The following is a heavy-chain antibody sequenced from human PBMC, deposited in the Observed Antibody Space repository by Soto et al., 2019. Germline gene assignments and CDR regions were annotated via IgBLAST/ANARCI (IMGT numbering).Heavy chain of an antibody. D-gene: IGHD6-13*01. V-gene: IGHV3-48*01. Sequence: EVQLVESGGGLVQPGGSLRLSCAASGFTFSSYSMNWVRQAPGKGLEWVSYISSSSRTIYYADSVKGRFTISRDNAKSSLYLQMNSLRADDTAVYYCARHPERIAEIGWFDPWGQGTLVTVSS. CDR1: GFTFSSYS. CDR3: ARHPERIAEIGWFDP. J-gene: IGHJ5*02. CDR2: ISSSSRTI.